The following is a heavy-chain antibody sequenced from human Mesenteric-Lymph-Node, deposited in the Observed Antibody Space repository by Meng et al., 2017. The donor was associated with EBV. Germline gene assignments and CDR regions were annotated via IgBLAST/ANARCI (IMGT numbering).Heavy chain of an antibody. CDR2: IYHSGTT. D-gene: IGHD2-15*01. V-gene: IGHV4-4*02. J-gene: IGHJ5*02. CDR1: GASISSSNW. Sequence: QVPQEESAPGLVKPSGTLSLTCAVSGASISSSNWWSWVRQSPGKGLQWIGDIYHSGTTNYNPSLKSRLTISVDKSNNHFSLKLTSVTAADTAVYYCARARGYCSGGACSFWFDPWGQGTLVTVSS. CDR3: ARARGYCSGGACSFWFDP.